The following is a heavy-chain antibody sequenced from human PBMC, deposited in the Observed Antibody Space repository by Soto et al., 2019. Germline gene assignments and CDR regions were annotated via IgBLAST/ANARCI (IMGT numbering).Heavy chain of an antibody. V-gene: IGHV3-23*01. J-gene: IGHJ2*01. Sequence: EVQLLESGGGLVQPGGSLRLSCAASGFTFISYAMNWVRQAPGKGLQWVSAISGGGDATFYADSVKGRFTISRDNSRNTVTLQMNSLRADDTAVYYCARKVPGSTTRPDYWYFDLWGRGTLVTVCS. CDR3: ARKVPGSTTRPDYWYFDL. D-gene: IGHD3-10*01. CDR1: GFTFISYA. CDR2: ISGGGDAT.